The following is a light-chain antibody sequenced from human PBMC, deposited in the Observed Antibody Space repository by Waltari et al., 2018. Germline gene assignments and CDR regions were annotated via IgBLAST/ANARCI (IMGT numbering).Light chain of an antibody. J-gene: IGKJ4*01. CDR3: QQYGRSPLT. CDR1: QSVSSNF. Sequence: EIVLTQSPGTLSLSPGDRVTLSCRASQSVSSNFLAWYQQKPGQAPRLLIYGASSRATGIPDKFSGSGSGTDFTLTINRLEPEDFAVYYCQQYGRSPLTFGGGTKVEIK. CDR2: GAS. V-gene: IGKV3-20*01.